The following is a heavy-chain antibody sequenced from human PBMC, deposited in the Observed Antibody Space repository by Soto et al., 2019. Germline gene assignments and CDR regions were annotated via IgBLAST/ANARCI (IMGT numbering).Heavy chain of an antibody. CDR1: GFSFSTYA. Sequence: QEQLVESGGGGVQPGTSLRLYCTASGFSFSTYAMYWVRHAPGKGLECVAIISYDGSNAQYADSVKGRFTVARDNSKYTLYLQMHRLTAEDTAVYYCARDGGGFGELLLNSYDSFDLLGQGKLVTVSS. D-gene: IGHD3-10*01. CDR3: ARDGGGFGELLLNSYDSFDL. V-gene: IGHV3-30*04. CDR2: ISYDGSNA. J-gene: IGHJ3*01.